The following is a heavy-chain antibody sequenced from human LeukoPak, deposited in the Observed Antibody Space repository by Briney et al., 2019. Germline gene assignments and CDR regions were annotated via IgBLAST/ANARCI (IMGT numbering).Heavy chain of an antibody. D-gene: IGHD5-18*01. CDR1: RYTFTGYY. CDR3: ARLMMKNTAMVLSHPN. Sequence: GASVKVSCKASRYTFTGYYMHWVRQAPGQGLEWMGRINPNSGGTNYAQKFQGRVTMTRDTSISTAYMGLSRLRSDDTAVYYCARLMMKNTAMVLSHPNWGQGTLVTVSS. V-gene: IGHV1-2*06. J-gene: IGHJ4*02. CDR2: INPNSGGT.